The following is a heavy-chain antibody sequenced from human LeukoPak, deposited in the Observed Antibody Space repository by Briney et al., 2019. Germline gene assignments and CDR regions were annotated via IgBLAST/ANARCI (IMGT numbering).Heavy chain of an antibody. J-gene: IGHJ4*02. CDR2: ISWNSGSI. Sequence: GGSLRLSCAASGFTFDDYAMHWVRHAPGKGLEWVSGISWNSGSIGYADSVKGRFTISRDNAKNSLYLQMNSLRAEDTALYYCAKGALWFGELLDPIDYWGQGTLVTVSS. D-gene: IGHD3-10*01. V-gene: IGHV3-9*01. CDR1: GFTFDDYA. CDR3: AKGALWFGELLDPIDY.